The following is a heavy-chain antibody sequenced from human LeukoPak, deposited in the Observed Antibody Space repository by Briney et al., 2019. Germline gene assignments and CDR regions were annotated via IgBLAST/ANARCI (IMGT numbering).Heavy chain of an antibody. J-gene: IGHJ4*02. CDR1: GYSISSAFY. Sequence: SETLSLTCAVSGYSISSAFYWGWIRQSPGQGLEWIGTIHYSGSTSYNPSLKSRVTISVDTSKNQFSLKLRSVTAADTAVYYCARGFRGDNFDYWGQGTLVTVSS. CDR2: IHYSGST. CDR3: ARGFRGDNFDY. D-gene: IGHD7-27*01. V-gene: IGHV4-38-2*01.